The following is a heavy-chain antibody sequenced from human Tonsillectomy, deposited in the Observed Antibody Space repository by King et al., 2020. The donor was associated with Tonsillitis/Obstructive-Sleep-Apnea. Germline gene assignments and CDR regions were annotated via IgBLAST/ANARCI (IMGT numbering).Heavy chain of an antibody. Sequence: VQLQQWGEGLLKPSETLSLTCAVYGGSFSGYYWSWIRQPPGKGLEWIGEINHSGSTNYNPSLKSRVTISVDTSKNQFSLKLSSVTAADTAVYYCAGSIFGVVIQNYYYYVDVWGKGTTVTVSS. CDR2: INHSGST. CDR3: AGSIFGVVIQNYYYYVDV. CDR1: GGSFSGYY. V-gene: IGHV4-34*01. D-gene: IGHD3-3*01. J-gene: IGHJ6*03.